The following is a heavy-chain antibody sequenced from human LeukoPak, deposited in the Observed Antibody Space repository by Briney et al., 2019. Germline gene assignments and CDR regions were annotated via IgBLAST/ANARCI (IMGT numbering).Heavy chain of an antibody. Sequence: SETLSLTCGVSGGSITSTNYWSWVRRPPGQGLEWIGEISLSGYTGFNPSLRSRVTMSLDESKSHLSLNLASVTAADTAVYYCSRESGPFSPFGHWGQGILVTVTS. D-gene: IGHD1-26*01. CDR1: GGSITSTNY. CDR2: ISLSGYT. J-gene: IGHJ4*02. V-gene: IGHV4-4*02. CDR3: SRESGPFSPFGH.